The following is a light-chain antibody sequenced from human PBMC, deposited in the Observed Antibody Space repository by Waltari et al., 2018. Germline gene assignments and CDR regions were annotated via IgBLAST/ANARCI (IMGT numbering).Light chain of an antibody. CDR2: GAS. J-gene: IGKJ4*01. CDR3: QQYDNWPLT. V-gene: IGKV3-15*01. Sequence: ETVMTQSPGTLSVSPGDRVILSCRASQSVGSELAWYQQRPGQTPRLLFYGASTRVTGLPARFSGSGSGTEFTLTISSLQSEDFGLYYCQQYDNWPLTFGGGTKVEIK. CDR1: QSVGSE.